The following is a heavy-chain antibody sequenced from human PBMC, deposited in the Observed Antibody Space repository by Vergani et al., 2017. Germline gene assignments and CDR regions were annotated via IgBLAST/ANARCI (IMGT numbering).Heavy chain of an antibody. J-gene: IGHJ6*02. CDR2: IYTSEST. V-gene: IGHV4-4*07. D-gene: IGHD3-9*01. CDR3: ARVMYRDEASTGYRLEGMDI. Sequence: QVQLQESGPGLVKPSETLSLTCAVYGGSFSGYYWSWIRQPPGKGLEWIGRIYTSESTNYNPSLKSRVTMSVDTSKNQFSLKLRSVTAADTAVYFCARVMYRDEASTGYRLEGMDIWGQGTTVTISS. CDR1: GGSFSGYY.